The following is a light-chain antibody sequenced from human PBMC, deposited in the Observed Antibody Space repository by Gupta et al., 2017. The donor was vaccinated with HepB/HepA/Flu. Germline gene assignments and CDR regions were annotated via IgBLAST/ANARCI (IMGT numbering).Light chain of an antibody. CDR3: QAWDSSTATV. V-gene: IGLV3-1*01. Sequence: SYDLTQPPSVSVSPGQTANITCSGHNLGNKYVAWYQQKSGQSPLLVIFQDTQRPSGIPERISGSNSANTATLTISGTQPMDEADYYCQAWDSSTATVFGGGTRLTVL. J-gene: IGLJ3*02. CDR2: QDT. CDR1: NLGNKY.